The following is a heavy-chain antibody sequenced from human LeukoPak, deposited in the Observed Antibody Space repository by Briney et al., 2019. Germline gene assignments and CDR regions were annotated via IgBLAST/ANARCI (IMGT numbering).Heavy chain of an antibody. V-gene: IGHV3-21*06. J-gene: IGHJ5*01. Sequence: VGALRLSCARSGLIFSYYTMDLVRHAPGKGLESVSAVSTSRSKKYYAYSVKGRCAISRDNVKNSLSLHLNSLRVEHTRIYYCAREQDNSLKFASWGQGALVTVAS. CDR3: AREQDNSLKFAS. D-gene: IGHD1-14*01. CDR1: GLIFSYYT. CDR2: VSTSRSKK.